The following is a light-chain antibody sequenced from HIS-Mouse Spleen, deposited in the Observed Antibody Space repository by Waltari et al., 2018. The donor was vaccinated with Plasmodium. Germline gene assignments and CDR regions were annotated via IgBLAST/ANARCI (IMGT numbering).Light chain of an antibody. J-gene: IGKJ3*01. CDR3: QQYNNWSFT. V-gene: IGKV3-15*01. CDR2: GAS. Sequence: EIVMTPSPATLSVSPGARATIPCRARQSVSSNLAWYQQKPGQPPSLLIYGASTRATGIPARFSGSGSGTEFTLTISSLQSEDFAVYYCQQYNNWSFTFGPGTKVDIK. CDR1: QSVSSN.